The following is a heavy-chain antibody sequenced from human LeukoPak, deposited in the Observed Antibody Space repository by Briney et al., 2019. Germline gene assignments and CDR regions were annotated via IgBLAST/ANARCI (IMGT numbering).Heavy chain of an antibody. Sequence: PEGSLRLSCAASGFTFSNYGMHWVRQAPGKGLEWVAFIRYDGSNKFYADSVQGRFAISRDNSKNTLYLQMVSLRAEDTAVYYCAKVSSENDFLTGYSVYSYYYYMDVWGKGTTVTVSS. D-gene: IGHD3/OR15-3a*01. CDR2: IRYDGSNK. J-gene: IGHJ6*03. CDR1: GFTFSNYG. CDR3: AKVSSENDFLTGYSVYSYYYYMDV. V-gene: IGHV3-30*02.